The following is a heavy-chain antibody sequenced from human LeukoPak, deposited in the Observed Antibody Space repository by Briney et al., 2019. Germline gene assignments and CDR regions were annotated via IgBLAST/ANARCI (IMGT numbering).Heavy chain of an antibody. J-gene: IGHJ6*02. CDR1: GFTVSSNY. CDR2: IYSGGST. CDR3: ARVPLVLMVYAPYYYYYGMDV. V-gene: IGHV3-66*01. D-gene: IGHD2-8*01. Sequence: PGGSLRLSCAASGFTVSSNYMSWVRQAPGKGLEWVSVIYSGGSTYYADSVKGRFTISRDNSKNTLYLQTNSLRAEDTAVYYCARVPLVLMVYAPYYYYYGMDVWGQGTTVTVSS.